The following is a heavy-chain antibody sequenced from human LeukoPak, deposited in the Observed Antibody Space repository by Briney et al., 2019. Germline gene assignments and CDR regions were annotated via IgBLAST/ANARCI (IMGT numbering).Heavy chain of an antibody. Sequence: QTGGSLRLSCAASGFTFSSYAISWVRQAPGKGLEWVSGISSSAGNTNYADSVKGRFTISRDNAKNTLYLQMNSLRAEDTAVYYCARDGDSSGYYVNFDYWGQGTLVTVSS. CDR1: GFTFSSYA. V-gene: IGHV3-23*01. D-gene: IGHD3-22*01. CDR3: ARDGDSSGYYVNFDY. J-gene: IGHJ4*02. CDR2: ISSSAGNT.